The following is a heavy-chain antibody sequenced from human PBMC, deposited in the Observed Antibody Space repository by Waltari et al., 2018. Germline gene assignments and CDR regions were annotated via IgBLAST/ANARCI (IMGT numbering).Heavy chain of an antibody. CDR3: ATGVKRSQLLWSY. J-gene: IGHJ4*02. D-gene: IGHD2-2*01. Sequence: QVQLVQSGAEVMKPGASVNVSCKASGYTFTSYDLNWVRQATGQGLEWMGWMNPNSGNTGYAQKFQGRVTMTEDTSTDTAYMELSSLRSEDTAVYYCATGVKRSQLLWSYWGQGTLVTVSS. CDR2: MNPNSGNT. CDR1: GYTFTSYD. V-gene: IGHV1-8*01.